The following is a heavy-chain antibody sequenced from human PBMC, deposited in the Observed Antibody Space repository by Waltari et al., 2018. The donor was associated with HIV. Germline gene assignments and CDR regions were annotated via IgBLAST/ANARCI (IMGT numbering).Heavy chain of an antibody. J-gene: IGHJ4*02. D-gene: IGHD6-13*01. CDR3: ARLAAPYYFDY. CDR2: IYSGGST. Sequence: VQLVETGGGLIQPGGSLRLSCAASGFTVSSNYMSWVRQAPGKGLEWVSVIYSGGSTYYADPVKGRFTISRDNSKNTLYLQMNSLRAEDTAVYYCARLAAPYYFDYWGQGTLVTVSS. CDR1: GFTVSSNY. V-gene: IGHV3-53*02.